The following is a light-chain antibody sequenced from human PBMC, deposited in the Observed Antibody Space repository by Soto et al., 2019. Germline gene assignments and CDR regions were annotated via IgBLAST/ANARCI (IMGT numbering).Light chain of an antibody. V-gene: IGKV4-1*01. CDR1: QRVLYSSNNKNY. CDR3: QQYYSTPQT. J-gene: IGKJ1*01. CDR2: WAS. Sequence: DIVMTQSPDSLAVSLGERATINCKSSQRVLYSSNNKNYLAWYQHKPGQPPKLLISWASTRESGVPDRFGGSGSGTDFTPTISSLQAEDVAVYYCQQYYSTPQTFGQGTKLEL.